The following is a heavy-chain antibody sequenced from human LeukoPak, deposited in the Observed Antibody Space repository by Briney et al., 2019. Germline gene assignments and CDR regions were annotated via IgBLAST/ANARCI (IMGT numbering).Heavy chain of an antibody. CDR2: IWYDGSNK. CDR3: ARESGQWLDYYFDY. J-gene: IGHJ4*02. CDR1: GFTFSSYG. Sequence: GGSLRLSCAASGFTFSSYGMHWVRQAPGKGLEWVAVIWYDGSNKYYADSVKGRFTISRDNSKNTLYLQMNSLRAEDTAVYYCARESGQWLDYYFDYWGQGTLVTVSS. V-gene: IGHV3-33*01. D-gene: IGHD6-19*01.